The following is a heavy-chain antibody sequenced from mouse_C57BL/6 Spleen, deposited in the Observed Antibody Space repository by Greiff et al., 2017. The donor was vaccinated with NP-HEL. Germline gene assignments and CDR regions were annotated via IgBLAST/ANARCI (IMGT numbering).Heavy chain of an antibody. Sequence: EVMLVESGGDLVKPGGSLKLSCAASGFTFSSYGMSWVRQTPDKRLEWVATISSGGSYTYYPDSVKGRFTISRDNAKNTLYLQMSSLKSEDTAMYYCARHTYSNYPYYAMDYWGQGTSVTVSS. CDR1: GFTFSSYG. J-gene: IGHJ4*01. CDR2: ISSGGSYT. V-gene: IGHV5-6*02. D-gene: IGHD2-5*01. CDR3: ARHTYSNYPYYAMDY.